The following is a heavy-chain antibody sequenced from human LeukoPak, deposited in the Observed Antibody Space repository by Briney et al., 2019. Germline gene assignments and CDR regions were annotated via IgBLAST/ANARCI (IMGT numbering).Heavy chain of an antibody. V-gene: IGHV3-23*01. Sequence: GGSLRLSCAASGFTFSSYAMSWVRQAPGKGLEWVSSISGSGGSTYYADSVKGRFTISRDNSKNTLYLQMNSLRAEDTAVYYCAKTFQYSGWSDAFDIWGQGTMVTVSS. CDR1: GFTFSSYA. J-gene: IGHJ3*02. D-gene: IGHD5-12*01. CDR3: AKTFQYSGWSDAFDI. CDR2: ISGSGGST.